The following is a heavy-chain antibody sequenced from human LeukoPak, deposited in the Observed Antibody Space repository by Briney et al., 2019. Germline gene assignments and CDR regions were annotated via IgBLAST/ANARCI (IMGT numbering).Heavy chain of an antibody. CDR2: IIPIFGTA. D-gene: IGHD3-22*01. V-gene: IGHV1-69*05. J-gene: IGHJ4*02. CDR3: ARDEGIPSGRVDSSGYYPSP. CDR1: GGTFSSYA. Sequence: GASVKVSCKASGGTFSSYAISWVRQAPGQGLEWMGGIIPIFGTANYAQKFQGRVTITTDESTSTAYMELSSLRSEDTAVYYRARDEGIPSGRVDSSGYYPSPWGQGTLVTVSS.